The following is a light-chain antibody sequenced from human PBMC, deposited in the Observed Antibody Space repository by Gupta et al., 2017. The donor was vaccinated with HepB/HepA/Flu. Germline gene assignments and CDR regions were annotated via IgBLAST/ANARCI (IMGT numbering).Light chain of an antibody. CDR2: LEGSGSY. Sequence: QPVLSHSSSAFASLGSWAKLTCTLSSGHSSYLIAWLQQQPETAPRYLMKLEGSGSYNTGSGVPDRCSGSSSGADRYLTVPNLQSEDEADYYCETWDSNTQVFGTGTKVTVL. V-gene: IGLV4-60*03. CDR1: SGHSSYL. J-gene: IGLJ1*01. CDR3: ETWDSNTQV.